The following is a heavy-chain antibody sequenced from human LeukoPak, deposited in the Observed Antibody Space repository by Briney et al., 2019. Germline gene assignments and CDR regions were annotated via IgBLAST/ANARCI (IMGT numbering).Heavy chain of an antibody. D-gene: IGHD2-21*02. CDR3: ARSSVTSASQVIDY. CDR2: MYHSGNT. J-gene: IGHJ4*02. CDR1: GYSISGGYY. Sequence: SETLSLTCVVSGYSISGGYYWGWIRQPPGKGLEWIGSMYHSGNTYYNPSLKSRVTMSVDTSKNQFSLKLSSVTAADTAVYYCARSSVTSASQVIDYWGPGTLVTVSS. V-gene: IGHV4-38-2*01.